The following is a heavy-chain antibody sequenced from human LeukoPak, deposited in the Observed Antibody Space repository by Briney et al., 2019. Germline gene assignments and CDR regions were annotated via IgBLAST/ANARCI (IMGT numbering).Heavy chain of an antibody. CDR1: GITLSNYG. J-gene: IGHJ4*02. CDR3: AKRGVVIRVILVGFHKEAYYFDS. Sequence: GGSLRLSCAVSGITLSNYGMSWVRQAPGEGLEWVAGISDSGGRTNYADSVKGRFTVSRDNPKNTLYLQMNSLRAEDTAVYFCAKRGVVIRVILVGFHKEAYYFDSWGQGALVTVSS. D-gene: IGHD3-22*01. CDR2: ISDSGGRT. V-gene: IGHV3-23*01.